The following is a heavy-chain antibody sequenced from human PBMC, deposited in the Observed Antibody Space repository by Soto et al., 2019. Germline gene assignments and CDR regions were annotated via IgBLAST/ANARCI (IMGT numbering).Heavy chain of an antibody. CDR2: IYYSGST. CDR1: GGSVSSGSYY. CDR3: ARQEGYGYNQSYYYYGLDV. Sequence: AETLSLTCTVSGGSVSSGSYYWSWIRQPPGKGLEWIGYIYYSGSTNYNPSLKSRVTISVDTSKNQFSLKLSSVTAADTAVYYCARQEGYGYNQSYYYYGLDVWGQGTTVTVSS. J-gene: IGHJ6*01. D-gene: IGHD2-15*01. V-gene: IGHV4-61*01.